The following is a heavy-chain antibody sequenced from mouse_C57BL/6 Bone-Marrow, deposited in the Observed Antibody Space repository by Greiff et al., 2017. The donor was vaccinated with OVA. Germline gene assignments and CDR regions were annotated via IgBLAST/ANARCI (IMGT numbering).Heavy chain of an antibody. CDR2: INPSTGGT. CDR1: GYSFTGYY. D-gene: IGHD1-1*01. CDR3: ARVPFYYYGSRGFAY. Sequence: EVMLVESGPELVKPGASVKISCKASGYSFTGYYMNWVKQSPEKSLEWIGEINPSTGGTTYNQKFKAKATLTVDKSSSTAYMQLKSLTSEDSAVYYCARVPFYYYGSRGFAYWGQGTLVTVSA. J-gene: IGHJ3*01. V-gene: IGHV1-42*01.